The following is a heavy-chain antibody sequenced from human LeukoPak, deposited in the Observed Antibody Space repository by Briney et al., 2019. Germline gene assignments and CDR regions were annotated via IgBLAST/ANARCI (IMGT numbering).Heavy chain of an antibody. D-gene: IGHD1-1*01. J-gene: IGHJ4*02. CDR3: ARDGSNGATTGGFDY. Sequence: SETLSLTCNVSGASMSNYYWVWIRQPPGKRLEWIGSIYHSGTTYSGSTYYNPSLKSRVTISLDKSKNHFSLKVTSVLAADTAVYYCARDGSNGATTGGFDYWGQGILVTVSS. V-gene: IGHV4-39*07. CDR2: IYHSGTTYSGST. CDR1: GASMSNYY.